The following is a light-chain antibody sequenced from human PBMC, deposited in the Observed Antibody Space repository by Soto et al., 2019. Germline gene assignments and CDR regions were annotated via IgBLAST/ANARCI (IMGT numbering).Light chain of an antibody. CDR3: QQYGSSPWT. J-gene: IGKJ1*01. V-gene: IGKV3-20*01. CDR1: QSVSNNY. CDR2: DAS. Sequence: EIVLTQSPGTLSLSAGERATLSCRASQSVSNNYLAWYQQKPGQAPRLLIYDASSRATGIPDRFSGGGSGTDFTLTISRLEPEDFAVYYCQQYGSSPWTFGQGTKVDI.